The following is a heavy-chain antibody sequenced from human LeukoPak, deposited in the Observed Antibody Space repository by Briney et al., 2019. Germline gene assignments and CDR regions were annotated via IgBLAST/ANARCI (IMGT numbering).Heavy chain of an antibody. CDR1: GFSFSAFE. CDR2: ISTGGRTI. Sequence: GGSLRLFCAASGFSFSAFEMNWVRRARGKGLEGTSHISTGGRTIYYADSVKGRFTISRDNAKNSLYLQMNSLRGEDTVVYYCARGSGYVLDYWTQGTLVTVSS. J-gene: IGHJ4*02. CDR3: ARGSGYVLDY. D-gene: IGHD2-15*01. V-gene: IGHV3-48*03.